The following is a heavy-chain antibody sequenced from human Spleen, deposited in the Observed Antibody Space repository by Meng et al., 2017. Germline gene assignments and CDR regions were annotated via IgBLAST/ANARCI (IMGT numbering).Heavy chain of an antibody. CDR2: INPNSGDT. D-gene: IGHD5-18*01. CDR3: ASYFQAMGYGMYV. V-gene: IGHV1-2*02. Sequence: ASVKVSCKASGYTFTGYYMHWVRQAPGQGREWMGWINPNSGDTNFAQKFQGRVTMTRDTSISTAYMELSRLRSDDTAVFFCASYFQAMGYGMYVWGQGTTVTVSS. J-gene: IGHJ6*02. CDR1: GYTFTGYY.